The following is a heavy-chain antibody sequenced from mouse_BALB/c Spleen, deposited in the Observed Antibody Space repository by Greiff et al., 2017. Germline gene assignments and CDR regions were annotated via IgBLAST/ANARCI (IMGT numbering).Heavy chain of an antibody. CDR3: ARIYQYYFDY. Sequence: EVQRVESGGDLVKPGGSLKLSCAASGFTFSSYGMSWVRQTPDKRLEWVATISSGGSNTYYPDSVKGRFTISRDNAKNTLYLQMSSLKSEDTAMYYCARIYQYYFDYWGQGTTLTVSS. CDR2: ISSGGSNT. D-gene: IGHD1-1*01. V-gene: IGHV5-6*01. CDR1: GFTFSSYG. J-gene: IGHJ2*01.